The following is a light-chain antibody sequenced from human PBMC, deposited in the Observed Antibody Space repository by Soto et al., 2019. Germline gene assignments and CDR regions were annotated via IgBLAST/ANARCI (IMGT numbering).Light chain of an antibody. V-gene: IGKV3-11*01. CDR2: DAS. CDR3: QQRSNWPWT. J-gene: IGKJ1*01. Sequence: EIGLTQSKATLSLSPGERSTLSCRASQSVSSYLAWYQQKPGQAPRLLIYDASNRATGIPARFSGSGSGTDFTLTISSLEPEDFAVYYCQQRSNWPWTFGQGTKVDI. CDR1: QSVSSY.